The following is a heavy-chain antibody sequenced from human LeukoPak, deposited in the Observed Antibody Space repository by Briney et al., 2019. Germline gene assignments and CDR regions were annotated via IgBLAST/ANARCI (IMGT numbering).Heavy chain of an antibody. CDR3: ARVGDYALKD. V-gene: IGHV4-4*07. Sequence: PSETLSLTCSVSGASISNYYWSWIRQPAGKGLEFIGLFYNSGSTNCNPSLKSRVTMSVDSSKNQFSLKLSSVTAADTAVYYCARVGDYALKDWGQGTLVTVSS. CDR2: FYNSGST. J-gene: IGHJ4*02. D-gene: IGHD3-16*01. CDR1: GASISNYY.